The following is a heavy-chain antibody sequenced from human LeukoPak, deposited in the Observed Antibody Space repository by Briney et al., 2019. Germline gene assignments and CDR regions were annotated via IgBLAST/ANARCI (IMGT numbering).Heavy chain of an antibody. V-gene: IGHV1-18*01. Sequence: ASVKVSCKASGYTFTSYGISWVRQAPGQGLEWMGWISAYNGNTNYAQKLQGRVTMTTDTSTSTAYMELRSLRSDDTAVYYRARDTGYSSGWYGDYYYYMDVWGKGTTVTVSS. CDR2: ISAYNGNT. CDR3: ARDTGYSSGWYGDYYYYMDV. J-gene: IGHJ6*03. CDR1: GYTFTSYG. D-gene: IGHD6-19*01.